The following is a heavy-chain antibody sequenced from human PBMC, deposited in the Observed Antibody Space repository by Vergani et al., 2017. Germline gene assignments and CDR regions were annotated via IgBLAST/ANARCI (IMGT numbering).Heavy chain of an antibody. CDR3: ARGDYGILTGYRY. V-gene: IGHV1-46*03. CDR2: INPSGGHT. D-gene: IGHD3-9*01. CDR1: GYTFSNYY. J-gene: IGHJ4*02. Sequence: QVQVVQSGAEVKTSGASVKVSCKTSGYTFSNYYMHWLRQAPGQGLEWMGIINPSGGHTNYAQKFQGRVTMTRDTSTSTVYMELSSLRSEDTAIYYCARGDYGILTGYRYWGEGTLVTVSA.